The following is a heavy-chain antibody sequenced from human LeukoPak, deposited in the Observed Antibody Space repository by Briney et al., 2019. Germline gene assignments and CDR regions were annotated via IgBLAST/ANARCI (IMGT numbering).Heavy chain of an antibody. CDR2: VNHSGST. CDR3: TRAPYYDFWSGEIDY. D-gene: IGHD3-3*01. V-gene: IGHV4-34*01. J-gene: IGHJ4*02. Sequence: SETLSLTCAVYGGSFSGYYWSWIRQPPGKGLEWIGEVNHSGSTNYNPSLKSRVTISVDTSKNQFSLKLSSVTAADTAVYYCTRAPYYDFWSGEIDYWGQGTLVTVSS. CDR1: GGSFSGYY.